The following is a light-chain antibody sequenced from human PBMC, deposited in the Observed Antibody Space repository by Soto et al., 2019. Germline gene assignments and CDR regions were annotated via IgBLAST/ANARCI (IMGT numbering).Light chain of an antibody. CDR1: SSNLGAGFD. J-gene: IGLJ1*01. Sequence: QSVLTQAPAVSGAPGQRVTISCTGSSSNLGAGFDVHWYQQFPGTAPKLLIYATNSRPSGVPERFSGSKSGTSASLAVTGLLAEDEAEYFCLSYDSNLRGFVFGTGTKVTVL. CDR3: LSYDSNLRGFV. CDR2: ATN. V-gene: IGLV1-40*01.